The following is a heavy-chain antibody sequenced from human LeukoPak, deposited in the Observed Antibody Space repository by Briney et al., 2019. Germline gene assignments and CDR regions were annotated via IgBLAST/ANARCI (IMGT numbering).Heavy chain of an antibody. J-gene: IGHJ6*03. Sequence: GASVKVSCKASGYTFTGYYMHWVRQAPGQGLEWMGWINPNSGGTNYAQKFQGRVTMTRDTSISTAYMELSRLRSDDTAVYYCARSTAAACTSFVRDYYYYMDVWGKGTTVTVSS. CDR3: ARSTAAACTSFVRDYYYYMDV. CDR2: INPNSGGT. D-gene: IGHD6-13*01. CDR1: GYTFTGYY. V-gene: IGHV1-2*02.